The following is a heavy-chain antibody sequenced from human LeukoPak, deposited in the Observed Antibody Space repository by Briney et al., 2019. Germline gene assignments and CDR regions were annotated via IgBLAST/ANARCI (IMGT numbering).Heavy chain of an antibody. CDR3: ARPSGGSSGWYSFDY. CDR1: GYTFTSYA. V-gene: IGHV1-3*01. CDR2: INAGNGNT. Sequence: ASVKVSCKASGYTFTSYAMHWVRQAPGQRLEWMGWINAGNGNTKYSQKFQGRVTITRDTSASTAYMELSSLRSEDTAVYYCARPSGGSSGWYSFDYWGQGTLVTVSS. D-gene: IGHD6-19*01. J-gene: IGHJ4*02.